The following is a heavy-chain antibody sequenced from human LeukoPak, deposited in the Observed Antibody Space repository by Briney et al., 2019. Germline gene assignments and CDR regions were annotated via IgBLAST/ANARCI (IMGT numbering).Heavy chain of an antibody. CDR1: VLTITDYD. J-gene: IGHJ4*02. V-gene: IGHV3-11*03. CDR2: IGSSSSYT. CDR3: ACFRAHTVMIDY. D-gene: IGHD4-11*01. Sequence: GGSLRLPCAVSVLTITDYDMRCIRQAPGKGLEWVSYIGSSSSYTNYADSVKGRFTISRDNAKKSLYLQMNSLRDEDTAVYYCACFRAHTVMIDYWGQGTLVTVSS.